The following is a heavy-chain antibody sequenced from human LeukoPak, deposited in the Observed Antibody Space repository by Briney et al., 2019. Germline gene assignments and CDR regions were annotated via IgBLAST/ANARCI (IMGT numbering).Heavy chain of an antibody. D-gene: IGHD3-22*01. J-gene: IGHJ4*02. CDR3: ARWYYYDSSGAVDY. Sequence: SETLSLTCTVSGGSISSYYWSWIRQPPGKGLERIGYIYYTGSTNYNPSLKSRVTISVDTSKNQFSLKLSSVTAADTAVYYCARWYYYDSSGAVDYWGQGTLDTVSS. CDR1: GGSISSYY. V-gene: IGHV4-59*01. CDR2: IYYTGST.